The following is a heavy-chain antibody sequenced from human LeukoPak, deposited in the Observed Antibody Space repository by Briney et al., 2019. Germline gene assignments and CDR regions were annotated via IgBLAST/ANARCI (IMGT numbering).Heavy chain of an antibody. Sequence: ASVKVSCKASGYTFTGYYMHWVRQAPGQGLEWMGWINPNSGGTNYAQKFQGRVTMTRDTSISTAYMELSRLRSDDTAVYYCARGRDSYYDFWSLLYWGQGTLVTVSS. CDR3: ARGRDSYYDFWSLLY. D-gene: IGHD3-3*01. V-gene: IGHV1-2*02. J-gene: IGHJ4*02. CDR1: GYTFTGYY. CDR2: INPNSGGT.